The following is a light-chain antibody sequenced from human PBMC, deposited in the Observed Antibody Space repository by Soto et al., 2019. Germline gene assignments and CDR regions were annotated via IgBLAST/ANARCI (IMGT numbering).Light chain of an antibody. CDR1: KLGDKY. J-gene: IGLJ2*01. CDR3: QACDSSPHVV. CDR2: QDS. V-gene: IGLV3-1*01. Sequence: SYELTQPPSVSVSPGQTASITCSGDKLGDKYACWYQQKPGQSPVLVIYQDSKRPSGIPERFSGSNSGNTATLTISGTQAMDEADYYCQACDSSPHVVFGGGTKLTVL.